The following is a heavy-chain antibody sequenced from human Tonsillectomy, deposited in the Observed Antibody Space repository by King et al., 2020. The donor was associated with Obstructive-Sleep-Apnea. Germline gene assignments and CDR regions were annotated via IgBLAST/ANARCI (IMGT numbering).Heavy chain of an antibody. D-gene: IGHD3-10*01. V-gene: IGHV4-59*01. J-gene: IGHJ5*02. CDR1: GGPIGNYY. CDR3: AKDASGTYYNWFDP. Sequence: VQLQESGPGLVKPSETLSLTCTVFGGPIGNYYWSWVRQPPGKGLEWIGFVYNSISNIYNPSLISLVTSSVDTSKNQFSLRLTSVTAADAAVYYCAKDASGTYYNWFDPWGQGIPVTVSS. CDR2: VYNSISN.